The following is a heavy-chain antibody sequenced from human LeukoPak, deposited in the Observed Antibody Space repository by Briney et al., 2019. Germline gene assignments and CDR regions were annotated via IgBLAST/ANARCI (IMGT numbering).Heavy chain of an antibody. CDR3: ARADIAAAEIDY. V-gene: IGHV4-31*02. D-gene: IGHD6-13*01. J-gene: IGHJ4*02. Sequence: LSLTCDASGFAFSFFAMSWLRQHPGKGLEWIGYIYYSGSTYYNPSLKSRVTISVDTSKNQFSLKLSSVTAADTAVYYCARADIAAAEIDYWGQGTLVTVSS. CDR2: IYYSGST. CDR1: GFAFSFFA.